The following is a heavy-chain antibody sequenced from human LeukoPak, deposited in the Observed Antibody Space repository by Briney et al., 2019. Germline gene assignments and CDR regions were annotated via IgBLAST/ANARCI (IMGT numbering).Heavy chain of an antibody. CDR2: INPNSGGT. CDR1: GYTFTGYD. J-gene: IGHJ4*02. D-gene: IGHD3-22*01. Sequence: GASVKVSCKASGYTFTGYDMHWVRQAPGQGLEWMGRINPNSGGTNYAQKFQGRVTMTRDTSISTAYMELSRLRSDDTAVYYCARVDYYYDRGGFLDYWGQGTLVTVSS. CDR3: ARVDYYYDRGGFLDY. V-gene: IGHV1-2*06.